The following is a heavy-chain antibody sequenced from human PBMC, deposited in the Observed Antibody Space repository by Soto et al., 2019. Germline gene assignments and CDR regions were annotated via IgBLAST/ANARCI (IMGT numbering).Heavy chain of an antibody. D-gene: IGHD2-2*01. CDR3: ARVDLGPAAAVH. CDR2: IYYSGST. CDR1: GGSISSYY. V-gene: IGHV4-59*01. Sequence: PSETLSLTCTVSGGSISSYYWSWIRQPPGKGLEWIGYIYYSGSTNYNPSLKSRVTISVDTSKNQFSLKLSSVTAADTAVYYCARVDLGPAAAVHWGQGTLVTVSS. J-gene: IGHJ4*02.